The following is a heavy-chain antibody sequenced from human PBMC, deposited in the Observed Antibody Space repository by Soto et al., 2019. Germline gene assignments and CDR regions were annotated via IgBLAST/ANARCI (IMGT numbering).Heavy chain of an antibody. Sequence: SETLSLTCTVSGGSISSYYWSWIRQPPGKGLEWIGYIYYSGSTNYNPSLKSRVTISVDTSKNQFSLKLSSVTAADTAVYYCARVGLPYYFHYADLWGKGATVTVSS. CDR1: GGSISSYY. D-gene: IGHD3-16*01. J-gene: IGHJ6*03. V-gene: IGHV4-59*01. CDR2: IYYSGST. CDR3: ARVGLPYYFHYADL.